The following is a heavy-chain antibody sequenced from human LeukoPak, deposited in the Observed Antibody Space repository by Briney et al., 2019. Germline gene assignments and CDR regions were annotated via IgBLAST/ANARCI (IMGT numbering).Heavy chain of an antibody. CDR2: ISSSGSTI. D-gene: IGHD2/OR15-2a*01. Sequence: GGSLRLSCAASGFTFSDYYMSWIRQAPGKGLEWVSYISSSGSTIYYADSVKGRFTISRDNAKNSLYLQMNSLRGEDTAIYFCAGCNSFEPRWCDWFDSWGQGTLVTVSS. J-gene: IGHJ5*01. CDR1: GFTFSDYY. CDR3: AGCNSFEPRWCDWFDS. V-gene: IGHV3-11*04.